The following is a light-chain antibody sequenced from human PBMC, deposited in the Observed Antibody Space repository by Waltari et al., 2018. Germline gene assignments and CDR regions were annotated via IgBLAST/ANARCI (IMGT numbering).Light chain of an antibody. V-gene: IGKV1-5*03. CDR2: EAS. J-gene: IGKJ1*01. CDR1: QSISSW. CDR3: QHYNSYPWT. Sequence: DIQMTQSPSTLSASVGDRVTITCRASQSISSWLAWYQQKPGKAPKLLMYEASSLESGVPSRFSGSCSWTEFTLTISSLQPDDFATYYCQHYNSYPWTFGQGTKVDIK.